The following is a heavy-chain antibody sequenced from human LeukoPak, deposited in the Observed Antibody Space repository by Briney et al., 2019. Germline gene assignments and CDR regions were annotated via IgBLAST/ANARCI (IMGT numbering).Heavy chain of an antibody. Sequence: ASVKVSCKASGYTFTGYYMHWVRQAPGQGLEWMGGIIPIFGTANYAQKFQGRVTITTDESTSTAYMELSSLRSEDTAVYYCARAPLIIRGVTDYYYYYYMDVWGKGTTVTVSS. J-gene: IGHJ6*03. CDR1: GYTFTGYY. CDR2: IIPIFGTA. D-gene: IGHD3-10*01. CDR3: ARAPLIIRGVTDYYYYYYMDV. V-gene: IGHV1-69*05.